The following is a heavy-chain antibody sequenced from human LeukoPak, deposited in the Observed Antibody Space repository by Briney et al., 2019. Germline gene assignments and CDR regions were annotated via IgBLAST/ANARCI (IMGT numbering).Heavy chain of an antibody. V-gene: IGHV3-23*03. CDR2: IYSGGST. CDR3: AELGITMIGGV. Sequence: GGSLRLSCAASGFTFSSDAMSWVRQAPGKGLEWVSVIYSGGSTYYADSVKGRFTISRDNAKNSLYLQMNSLRAEDTAVYYCAELGITMIGGVWGKGTTVTISS. J-gene: IGHJ6*04. D-gene: IGHD3-10*02. CDR1: GFTFSSDA.